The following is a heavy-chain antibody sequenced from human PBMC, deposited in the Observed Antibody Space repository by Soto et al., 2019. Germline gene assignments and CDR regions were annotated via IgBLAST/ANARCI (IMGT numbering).Heavy chain of an antibody. J-gene: IGHJ6*02. CDR3: AGRVGATNYGMDV. V-gene: IGHV3-53*01. CDR2: IYSGGST. Sequence: HPGVSLRISCAASEFPVSSNYMNWVRPAPGKGLECVSTIYSGGSTYYADSVKGRFTISRDNSKSTLYLQMNNLRAEDTAVYYCAGRVGATNYGMDVWGQGTTVTVSS. D-gene: IGHD1-26*01. CDR1: EFPVSSNY.